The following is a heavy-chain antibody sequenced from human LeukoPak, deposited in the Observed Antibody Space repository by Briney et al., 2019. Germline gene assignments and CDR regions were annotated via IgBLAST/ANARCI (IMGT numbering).Heavy chain of an antibody. CDR2: IYYSGST. J-gene: IGHJ4*02. CDR3: ASNLRYSSSWYDS. CDR1: GGSISSGSYY. Sequence: SETLSLTCTVSGGSISSGSYYWSWIRQPTGKGLEWIGYIYYSGSTNYNPSLKSRVTISVDTSKNQFSLKLSSVTAADTAVYYCASNLRYSSSWYDSWGQGTLVTVSS. V-gene: IGHV4-61*10. D-gene: IGHD6-13*01.